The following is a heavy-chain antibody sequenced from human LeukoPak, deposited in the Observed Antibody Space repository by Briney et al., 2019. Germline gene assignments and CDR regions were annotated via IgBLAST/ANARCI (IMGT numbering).Heavy chain of an antibody. Sequence: GRSLRLSCAASGFTFSDYYISWIRQAPGKGLEWVSYICDSGRTIYYADSVKGRFTISRDNAKNSVYLQMNNLRAEDTAVYYCARDRLGDYDHSGYYDKWGQGTLVTVSS. CDR3: ARDRLGDYDHSGYYDK. CDR2: ICDSGRTI. D-gene: IGHD3-22*01. J-gene: IGHJ4*02. CDR1: GFTFSDYY. V-gene: IGHV3-11*01.